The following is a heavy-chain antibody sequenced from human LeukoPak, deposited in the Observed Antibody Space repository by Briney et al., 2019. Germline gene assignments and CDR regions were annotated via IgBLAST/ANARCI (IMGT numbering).Heavy chain of an antibody. J-gene: IGHJ6*02. CDR2: IIPIFGTA. V-gene: IGHV1-69*13. CDR3: ARASRDRNCYYYGMDV. CDR1: GGTFISYA. Sequence: GASVKVSCKASGGTFISYAISWVRQAPGQGLEWMGGIIPIFGTANYAQKFQGRVTITADESTSTAYMELSSLRSEDTAVYYCARASRDRNCYYYGMDVWGQGTTVTVSS. D-gene: IGHD5-24*01.